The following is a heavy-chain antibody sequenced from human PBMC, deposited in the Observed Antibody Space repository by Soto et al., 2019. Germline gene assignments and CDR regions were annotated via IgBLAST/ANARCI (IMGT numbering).Heavy chain of an antibody. V-gene: IGHV3-15*07. CDR1: GFTFSNAW. Sequence: GGSLRLSCAASGFTFSNAWINWVRQAPGKGLEWVGRVKSKTYGGTTDYAEPVKGRFAISRDDSNNMVYLQMNSLKIEDTAVYYCTTFAYSSITIIRFDDWGHGTLVNVSS. D-gene: IGHD2-2*01. CDR3: TTFAYSSITIIRFDD. CDR2: VKSKTYGGTT. J-gene: IGHJ4*01.